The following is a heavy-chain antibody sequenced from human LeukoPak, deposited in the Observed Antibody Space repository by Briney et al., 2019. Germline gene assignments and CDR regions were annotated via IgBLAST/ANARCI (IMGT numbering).Heavy chain of an antibody. CDR3: ARVGGDGSGSSSFDY. CDR1: GGSISSGDYY. D-gene: IGHD3-10*01. V-gene: IGHV4-30-4*01. Sequence: PSETLSLTCTVSGGSISSGDYYWSWIRQPPGKGLEWIGYIHYSGSTYYNSSLRSRVTISVDTSKNQFSLKLSSVTAADTAVYYCARVGGDGSGSSSFDYWGQGTLVTVSS. CDR2: IHYSGST. J-gene: IGHJ4*02.